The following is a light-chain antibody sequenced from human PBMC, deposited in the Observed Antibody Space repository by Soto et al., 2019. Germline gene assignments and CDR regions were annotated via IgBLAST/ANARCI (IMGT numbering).Light chain of an antibody. Sequence: EIGITQSPATLSVSPGERATFTCRASQSVSSNLAWYQQKPGQAPRLLIYDASNRATGIPARFSGSGSGTDFTLTISSLEPEDFAVYYCQQRGNWPRTFGQGTKVDIK. CDR2: DAS. J-gene: IGKJ1*01. CDR1: QSVSSN. V-gene: IGKV3-11*01. CDR3: QQRGNWPRT.